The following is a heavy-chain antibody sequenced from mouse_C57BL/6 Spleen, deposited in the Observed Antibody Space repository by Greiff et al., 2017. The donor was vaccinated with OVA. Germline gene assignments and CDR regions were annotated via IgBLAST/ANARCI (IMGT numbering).Heavy chain of an antibody. CDR2: IYPGNSDT. CDR3: TRYYYGSSYVDY. J-gene: IGHJ2*01. V-gene: IGHV1-5*01. D-gene: IGHD1-1*01. CDR1: GYTFTSYW. Sequence: VQLQQSGTVLARPGASVKMSCKTSGYTFTSYWMHWVKQRPGQGLEWIGAIYPGNSDTSYNQKFKGKAKLTAVTSASTAYMELSILTNEDSAVYYCTRYYYGSSYVDYWGQGTTLTVSS.